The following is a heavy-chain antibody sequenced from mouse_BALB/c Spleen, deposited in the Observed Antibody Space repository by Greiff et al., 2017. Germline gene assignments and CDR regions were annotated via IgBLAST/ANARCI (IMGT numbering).Heavy chain of an antibody. J-gene: IGHJ3*01. V-gene: IGHV3-6*02. D-gene: IGHD2-10*02. CDR1: GYSITSGYY. Sequence: EVKLQESGPGLVKPSQSLSLTCSVTGYSITSGYYWNWIRQFPGNKLEWMGYISYDGSNNYNPSLKNRISITRDTSKNQFFLKLNSVTTEDTATYYCARGGYGNEFAYWGQGTLVTVSA. CDR3: ARGGYGNEFAY. CDR2: ISYDGSN.